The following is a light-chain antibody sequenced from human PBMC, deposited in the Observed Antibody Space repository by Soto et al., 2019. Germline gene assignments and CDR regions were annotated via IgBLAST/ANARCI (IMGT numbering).Light chain of an antibody. CDR3: SSYTSSSTNV. Sequence: QSVLTQPASVSGSPGQSITISCTGTSSDVGGYNYVSWYQQHPGKAPKLMIYDVSNRPSGVSNRFSGSKSGNTASLTISGLQAEDEADYYCSSYTSSSTNVFGTGNKVT. CDR1: SSDVGGYNY. CDR2: DVS. V-gene: IGLV2-14*01. J-gene: IGLJ1*01.